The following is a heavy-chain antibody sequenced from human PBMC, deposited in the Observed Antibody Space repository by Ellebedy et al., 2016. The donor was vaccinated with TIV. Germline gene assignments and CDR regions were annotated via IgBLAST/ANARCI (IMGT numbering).Heavy chain of an antibody. CDR1: GGSISSSSYY. J-gene: IGHJ4*02. D-gene: IGHD3-22*01. V-gene: IGHV4-39*01. Sequence: SETLSLXXTVSGGSISSSSYYWGWIRQPPGKGLEWIGSIYYSGSTYYNPSLKSRVTISVDTSKNQFSLKLSSVTAADTAVYYCARYMQRITMIVVVTPFDYWGQGTLVTVSS. CDR3: ARYMQRITMIVVVTPFDY. CDR2: IYYSGST.